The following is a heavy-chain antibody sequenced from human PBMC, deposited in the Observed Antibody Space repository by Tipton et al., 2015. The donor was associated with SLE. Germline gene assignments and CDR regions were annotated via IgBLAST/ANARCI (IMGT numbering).Heavy chain of an antibody. J-gene: IGHJ3*02. CDR2: INHSGST. V-gene: IGHV4-34*01. D-gene: IGHD6-13*01. CDR1: GGSFSPYY. CDR3: ARALSSSRGDAFDI. Sequence: TLSLTCTVYGGSFSPYYWSWIRQPPGKGLEWIGEINHSGSTNYNPSLKSRVTISVDRSKNQFSLKLSSVTAADTAVYYCARALSSSRGDAFDIWGQGTMVTVSS.